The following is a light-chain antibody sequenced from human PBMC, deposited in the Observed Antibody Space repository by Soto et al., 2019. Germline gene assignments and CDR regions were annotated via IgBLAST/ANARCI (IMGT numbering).Light chain of an antibody. V-gene: IGKV3-15*01. CDR2: GAS. Sequence: EIVMTQSPATLSVSPGERATLSCRASQSVAGNLAWYQQKPGQAPRILMYGASTRATGIPARFSGSGSGTEFTLTISSLQSEDFGVYYCQQYNNWPLTFGGGTKVEIK. CDR3: QQYNNWPLT. J-gene: IGKJ4*01. CDR1: QSVAGN.